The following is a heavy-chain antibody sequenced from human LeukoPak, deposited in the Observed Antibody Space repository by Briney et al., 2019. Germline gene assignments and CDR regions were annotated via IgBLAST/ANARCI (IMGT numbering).Heavy chain of an antibody. CDR3: AELGITMIGGV. J-gene: IGHJ6*04. Sequence: GGSLKLSCAASGFTFSSYEMNWVRRAPGKGLEWVSYISSSGSTIYYADSVKGRFTISRDNAKNSLYLQMNSLRAEDTAVYYCAELGITMIGGVWGKGTTVTISS. CDR1: GFTFSSYE. CDR2: ISSSGSTI. V-gene: IGHV3-48*03. D-gene: IGHD3-10*02.